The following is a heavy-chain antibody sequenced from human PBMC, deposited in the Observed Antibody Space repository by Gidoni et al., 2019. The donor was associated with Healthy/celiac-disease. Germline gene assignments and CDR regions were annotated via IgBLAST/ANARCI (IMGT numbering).Heavy chain of an antibody. Sequence: QVQLQAAGPGLVKPSGTLSLTFPVSGGAISRSNWWSWVRQPPGKGLEWIGEIYHSGSTNYNPSLKSRVTISVDKSKNQFSLKLSSVTAADTAVYYCARALGGSATWFDPWGQGTLVTVSS. CDR2: IYHSGST. D-gene: IGHD2-15*01. V-gene: IGHV4-4*02. CDR1: GGAISRSNW. J-gene: IGHJ5*02. CDR3: ARALGGSATWFDP.